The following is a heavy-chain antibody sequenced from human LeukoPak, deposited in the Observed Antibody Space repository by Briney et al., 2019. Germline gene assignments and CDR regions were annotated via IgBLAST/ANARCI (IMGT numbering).Heavy chain of an antibody. CDR1: GFTFSNYS. CDR3: ASSDWAKDTFDD. D-gene: IGHD2-21*01. Sequence: GGSLRLSCAGSGFTFSNYSMNWVRQAPGKGLEWVSSISSSSSYIYYADSVKGRFTVSRDNAKNSLYLQMNSLRVEDTAVFYCASSDWAKDTFDDWGQGTLVTVSS. CDR2: ISSSSSYI. V-gene: IGHV3-21*01. J-gene: IGHJ4*02.